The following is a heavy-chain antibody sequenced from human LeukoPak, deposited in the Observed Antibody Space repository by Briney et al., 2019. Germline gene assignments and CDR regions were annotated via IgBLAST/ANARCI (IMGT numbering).Heavy chain of an antibody. D-gene: IGHD3-22*01. CDR3: ARVGGTYYYDSSGFDY. CDR1: GYSLTTYY. CDR2: INPSGGST. J-gene: IGHJ4*02. V-gene: IGHV1-46*01. Sequence: ASVKVSCKASGYSLTTYYMHWVRQAPGQGLEWMGIINPSGGSTSYAQKFQGRVTMTRDTSTSTVYMELSSLRSEDTAVYYCARVGGTYYYDSSGFDYWGQGTLVTVSS.